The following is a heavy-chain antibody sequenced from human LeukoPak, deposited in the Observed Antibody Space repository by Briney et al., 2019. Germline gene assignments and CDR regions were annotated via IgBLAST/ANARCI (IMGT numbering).Heavy chain of an antibody. CDR3: ARPYYDTSGFEGAFDI. D-gene: IGHD3-22*01. CDR1: GYSFTSYW. Sequence: GESLKISCKGSGYSFTSYWIGWVRQMPGKGLEWMGIIYPGDSETRYSPSFQGQVTISADKYISTAYLQWSSLKASDTAMYYCARPYYDTSGFEGAFDIWGQGTMVTVSS. V-gene: IGHV5-51*01. J-gene: IGHJ3*02. CDR2: IYPGDSET.